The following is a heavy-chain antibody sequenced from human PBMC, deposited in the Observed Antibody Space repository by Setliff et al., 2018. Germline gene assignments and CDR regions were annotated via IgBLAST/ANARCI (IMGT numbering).Heavy chain of an antibody. J-gene: IGHJ6*03. CDR2: IYTRGST. D-gene: IGHD3-3*01. CDR3: ARSVGDYNFWSGYPYYMDV. V-gene: IGHV4-61*09. CDR1: GGSINEANYY. Sequence: SETLSLTCTVSGGSINEANYYWSWIRQPAGKGLEWIGHIYTRGSTNYNPSLKSRVTISLDTSKTQFSLKLSSVTAADTAVYYCARSVGDYNFWSGYPYYMDVWGKGTTVTVSS.